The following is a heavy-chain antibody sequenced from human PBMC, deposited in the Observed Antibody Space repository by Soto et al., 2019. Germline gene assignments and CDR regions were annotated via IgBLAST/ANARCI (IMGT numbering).Heavy chain of an antibody. V-gene: IGHV2-5*02. CDR2: IFWDDDK. D-gene: IGHD3-3*01. Sequence: SGPTLVNPTQTLTLTCTFSGFSLSTSGVAVGWIRQAPRKAPEWLAFIFWDDDKRYSPSLENRLTITKDTSKNQVVLTMTNMDPVDTATYYCARIFDFWSGYYFLYWGRGTLVTVSS. CDR3: ARIFDFWSGYYFLY. J-gene: IGHJ4*02. CDR1: GFSLSTSGVA.